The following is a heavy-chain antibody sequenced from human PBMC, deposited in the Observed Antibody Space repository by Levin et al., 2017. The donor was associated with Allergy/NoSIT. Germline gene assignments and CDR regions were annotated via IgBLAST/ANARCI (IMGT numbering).Heavy chain of an antibody. V-gene: IGHV3-30-3*01. CDR2: ISYDGSNK. CDR3: ARGSWLAD. D-gene: IGHD6-19*01. J-gene: IGHJ4*02. Sequence: GESLKISCAASGFTFSSYAMHWVRQAPGKGLEWVAVISYDGSNKYYADSVKGRFTISRDNSKNTLYLQMNSLRAEDTAVYYCARGSWLADWGQGTLVTVSS. CDR1: GFTFSSYA.